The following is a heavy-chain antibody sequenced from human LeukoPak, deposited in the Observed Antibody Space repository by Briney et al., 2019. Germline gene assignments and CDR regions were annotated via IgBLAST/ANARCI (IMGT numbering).Heavy chain of an antibody. J-gene: IGHJ6*03. CDR1: GFTFSRYS. CDR3: ARDPPRIQLWFLLMDV. CDR2: ISSSSSTI. Sequence: GGSLRLSCADSGFTFSRYSMNWIRQAPGKGLEWVSYISSSSSTIYYADSVKGRFTISRDNAKNSLYLQMNSLRAEDTAVYYCARDPPRIQLWFLLMDVWGKGTTVTVSS. D-gene: IGHD5-18*01. V-gene: IGHV3-48*04.